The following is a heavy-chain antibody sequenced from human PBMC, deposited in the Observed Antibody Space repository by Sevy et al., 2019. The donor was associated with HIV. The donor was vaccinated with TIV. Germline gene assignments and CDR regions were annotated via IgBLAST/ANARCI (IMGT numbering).Heavy chain of an antibody. V-gene: IGHV3-53*01. CDR3: ARELYYYDSSGYQVEAYFYYMDV. CDR2: IYSGGST. J-gene: IGHJ6*03. CDR1: GFTVSSTY. Sequence: GGSLRLSCAASGFTVSSTYMSWVRQAPGKGLEWVSIIYSGGSTNYADSVKGRFTISRDNSKNTLYLQMISLRAEDTAVYYCARELYYYDSSGYQVEAYFYYMDVWGKGTTVTVSS. D-gene: IGHD3-22*01.